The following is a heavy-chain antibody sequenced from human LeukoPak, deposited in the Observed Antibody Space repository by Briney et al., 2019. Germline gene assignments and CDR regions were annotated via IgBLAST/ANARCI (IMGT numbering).Heavy chain of an antibody. CDR2: MNPNSGNT. CDR3: AREASIVGATAYYYYMDV. J-gene: IGHJ6*03. V-gene: IGHV1-8*03. Sequence: VASVKVSCKASGYTFTSYDINWVRQATGQGLEWMGWMNPNSGNTGYAQKFQGRVTITADESTSTAYMELSSLRSEDTAVYYCAREASIVGATAYYYYMDVWGKGTTVTISS. CDR1: GYTFTSYD. D-gene: IGHD1-26*01.